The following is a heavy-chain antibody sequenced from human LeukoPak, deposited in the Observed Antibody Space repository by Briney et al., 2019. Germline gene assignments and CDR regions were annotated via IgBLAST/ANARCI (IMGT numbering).Heavy chain of an antibody. J-gene: IGHJ4*02. D-gene: IGHD3-10*01. CDR1: GFTFSAYS. CDR3: AREEVRGYLDY. CDR2: ISSSGTNI. V-gene: IGHV3-48*01. Sequence: PGGSLRLSCAVSGFTFSAYSMNWVRQAPGKGLEWVSYISSSGTNIHYADSVKGRFTFSRDNAKNSLYLQMSNLRVEDTAVYFCAREEVRGYLDYWGQGILVTVSS.